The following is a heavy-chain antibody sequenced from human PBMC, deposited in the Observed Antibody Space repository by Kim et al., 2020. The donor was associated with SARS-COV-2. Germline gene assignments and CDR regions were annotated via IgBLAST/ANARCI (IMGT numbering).Heavy chain of an antibody. Sequence: GGSLRLSCAVSGFTFSSYGMHWVRQAPGKGLEWVAVISYDGSNKYYADSVEGRFTISRDNSKNTLYLQMNSLRAEDTAVYYCARALRPYYYDSSGYFDYWGQGTLVTVSS. D-gene: IGHD3-22*01. V-gene: IGHV3-33*05. CDR1: GFTFSSYG. J-gene: IGHJ4*02. CDR2: ISYDGSNK. CDR3: ARALRPYYYDSSGYFDY.